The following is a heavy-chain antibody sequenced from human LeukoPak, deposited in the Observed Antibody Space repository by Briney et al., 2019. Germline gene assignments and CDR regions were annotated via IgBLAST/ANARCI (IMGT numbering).Heavy chain of an antibody. CDR3: ARGGAYYYDSSGYPNFDY. CDR2: IYYSGST. J-gene: IGHJ4*02. V-gene: IGHV4-59*01. CDR1: GGSFSGYY. D-gene: IGHD3-22*01. Sequence: SETLSLTCAVYGGSFSGYYWGWIRQPPGKGLEWIGYIYYSGSTNYNPSLKSRVTISVDTSKNQFSLKLSSVTAADTAVYYCARGGAYYYDSSGYPNFDYWGQGTLVTVSS.